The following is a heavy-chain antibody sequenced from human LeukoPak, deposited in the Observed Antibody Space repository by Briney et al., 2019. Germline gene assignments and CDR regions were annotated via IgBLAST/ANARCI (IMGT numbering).Heavy chain of an antibody. V-gene: IGHV1-46*01. J-gene: IGHJ6*02. CDR3: ARPLVATADGSDYGMDV. CDR2: INPSGGST. D-gene: IGHD5-12*01. CDR1: GYTFTSYY. Sequence: VASVKVSCKASGYTFTSYYMHWVRQAPGQGLEWMGIINPSGGSTSYAQKFQGRVTTTRDTSTSTVYMELSSLRSEDTAVYYCARPLVATADGSDYGMDVWGQGTTVTVSS.